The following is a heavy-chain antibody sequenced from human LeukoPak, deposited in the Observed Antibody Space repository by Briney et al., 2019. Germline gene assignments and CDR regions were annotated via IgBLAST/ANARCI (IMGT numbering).Heavy chain of an antibody. V-gene: IGHV1-18*01. J-gene: IGHJ4*02. D-gene: IGHD3-22*01. CDR1: GYTFTSYG. CDR3: ARDRDTPWYYYDSSGYPPYLDY. Sequence: ASVKVSCKASGYTFTSYGISWVRQAPGQGLEWMGWISAYNGNTNYEQKLQGRVTMTTDTSTSTAYMELMSLRSDNTAVYYWARDRDTPWYYYDSSGYPPYLDYWGQGTLVTVSS. CDR2: ISAYNGNT.